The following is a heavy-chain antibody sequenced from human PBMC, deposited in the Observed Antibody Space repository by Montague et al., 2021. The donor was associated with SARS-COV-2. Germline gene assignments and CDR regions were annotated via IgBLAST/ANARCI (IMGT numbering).Heavy chain of an antibody. CDR1: GFTFSSYG. CDR2: IWYDGSNK. CDR3: ARDGPYDFWSGYYHYYYGMDV. D-gene: IGHD3-3*01. Sequence: SLRLSCAASGFTFSSYGMHWVRQAPGKGLEWVAVIWYDGSNKYYADSVKGRFTISRDNSKNTLYLQMNSPRAEDTAVYYCARDGPYDFWSGYYHYYYGMDVWGQGTTVTVSS. V-gene: IGHV3-33*01. J-gene: IGHJ6*02.